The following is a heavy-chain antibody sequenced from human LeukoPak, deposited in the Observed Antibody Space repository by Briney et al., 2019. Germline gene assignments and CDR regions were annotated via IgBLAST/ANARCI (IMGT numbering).Heavy chain of an antibody. V-gene: IGHV4-61*02. CDR3: ARDTFSGSLAVY. CDR1: GGSISSGSYY. Sequence: SQTLSLTCTVSGGSISSGSYYWSWIRQPAGKGLEWIGRIYTSGSTNYNPSLKSRVTISVDTSKNQFSLKLSSVTAADTAVYYCARDTFSGSLAVYWGQGTLVTVSS. CDR2: IYTSGST. D-gene: IGHD1-26*01. J-gene: IGHJ4*02.